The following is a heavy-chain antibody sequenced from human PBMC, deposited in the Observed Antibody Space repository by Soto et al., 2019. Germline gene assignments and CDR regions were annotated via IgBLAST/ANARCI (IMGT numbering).Heavy chain of an antibody. V-gene: IGHV4-39*01. CDR3: ARVSHDSSPS. CDR2: IYYSGKT. J-gene: IGHJ3*01. Sequence: PSETLSLTCSVPGGSISNSRDYWGWIRQPPGKGLEWIATIYYSGKTYYNPSLKSRVTISVDTSKNQFSLKLSSVTAADTAVYYCARVSHDSSPSWGQGTMVTVSS. CDR1: GGSISNSRDY. D-gene: IGHD3-22*01.